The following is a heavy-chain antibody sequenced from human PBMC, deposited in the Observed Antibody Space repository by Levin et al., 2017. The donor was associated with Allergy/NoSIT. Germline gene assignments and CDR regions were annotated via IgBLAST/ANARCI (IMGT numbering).Heavy chain of an antibody. CDR3: ASVSGSSIPY. V-gene: IGHV3-11*01. Sequence: GESLKISCAASGFTFSDFYMSWIRQAPGKGLEWISYISDSGTTIYYADSVKGRLTISRDNSKNSLFLQMNSLRAEDTAVYYCASVSGSSIPYWGQGTLVTVSS. J-gene: IGHJ4*02. CDR1: GFTFSDFY. CDR2: ISDSGTTI. D-gene: IGHD2-2*01.